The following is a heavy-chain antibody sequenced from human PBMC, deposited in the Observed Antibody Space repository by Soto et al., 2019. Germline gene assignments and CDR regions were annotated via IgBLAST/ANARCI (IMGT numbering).Heavy chain of an antibody. V-gene: IGHV4-30-4*01. D-gene: IGHD3-22*01. Sequence: SETLSLTCTVSGGSISSGDYYWSWIRQPPRKGLEWIGYIYYSGSTYYNPSLKSRVTISVDTSKNQFSLKLSSVTAADTAVYYCARDNGADYYDSSGNDAFDIWGQGTMVTVSS. CDR1: GGSISSGDYY. J-gene: IGHJ3*02. CDR3: ARDNGADYYDSSGNDAFDI. CDR2: IYYSGST.